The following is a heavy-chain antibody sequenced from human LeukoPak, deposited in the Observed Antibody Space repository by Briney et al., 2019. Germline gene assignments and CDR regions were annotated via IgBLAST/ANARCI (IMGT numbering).Heavy chain of an antibody. Sequence: PGRSLRLSCAASGFTFSSYAMHWVRQAPGKGLEWVAVISYDGNNKYYADSVKGRFTISRDNSKNTLYLQVNSLRAEDTAVYYCARDSCSGGSCYYFDYWGQGTLVTVSS. CDR1: GFTFSSYA. J-gene: IGHJ4*02. V-gene: IGHV3-30-3*01. D-gene: IGHD2-15*01. CDR2: ISYDGNNK. CDR3: ARDSCSGGSCYYFDY.